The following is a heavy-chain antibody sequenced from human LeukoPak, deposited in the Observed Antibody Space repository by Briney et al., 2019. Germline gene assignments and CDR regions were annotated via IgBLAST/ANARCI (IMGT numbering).Heavy chain of an antibody. CDR1: GFTVSSNY. J-gene: IGHJ4*02. D-gene: IGHD5-18*01. Sequence: GGSLRLSCAASGFTVSSNYMSWVRQAPGKGLEWVSLIYNGGSTYYADSVKGRFTISRDNSKNTLYLQMNSLRAEDTAVYYCASAYTYGKVDYWGQGTLVTVSS. V-gene: IGHV3-66*01. CDR3: ASAYTYGKVDY. CDR2: IYNGGST.